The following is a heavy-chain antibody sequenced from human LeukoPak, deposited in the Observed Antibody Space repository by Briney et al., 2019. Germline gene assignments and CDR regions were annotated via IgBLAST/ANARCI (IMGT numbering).Heavy chain of an antibody. V-gene: IGHV3-21*01. CDR3: ARDVSRISDY. CDR2: ISSNSYYI. Sequence: GRSLRLSCAASGFTFSTYSMNWVRQAPGKGLEWVSAISSNSYYIYYADSVKGRFTISRDNAKNSLYLQMNSLRAEDTAIYYCARDVSRISDYWGQGTLVTVSS. CDR1: GFTFSTYS. J-gene: IGHJ4*02. D-gene: IGHD2-15*01.